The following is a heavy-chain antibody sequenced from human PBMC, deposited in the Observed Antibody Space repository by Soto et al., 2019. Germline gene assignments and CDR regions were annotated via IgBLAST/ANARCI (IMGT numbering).Heavy chain of an antibody. CDR2: ISSSSSYI. CDR3: AKDIRSSAWRNYYYGMDV. D-gene: IGHD6-19*01. CDR1: GFTYSSYS. Sequence: GGSLRLSCAASGFTYSSYSMNWVRQAPGKGLEWVSSISSSSSYIYYADSVKGRFTISRDNAKNSLNLQMNSLRAEDTALYYCAKDIRSSAWRNYYYGMDVWGQGTTVTVSS. V-gene: IGHV3-21*04. J-gene: IGHJ6*02.